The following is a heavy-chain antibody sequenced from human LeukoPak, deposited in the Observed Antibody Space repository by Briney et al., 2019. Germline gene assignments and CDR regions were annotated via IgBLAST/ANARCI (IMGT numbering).Heavy chain of an antibody. CDR3: AKHIVATSADY. Sequence: PGGSLRLSCAASGCTFSRYAMSWVRQAAGKGVEWVSAISGSGGSTYYADSVKGRFTISRDNSKNTLYLQMNSLRAEDTAVYYCAKHIVATSADYWGQGTLVTVSS. D-gene: IGHD5-12*01. CDR2: ISGSGGST. CDR1: GCTFSRYA. J-gene: IGHJ4*02. V-gene: IGHV3-23*01.